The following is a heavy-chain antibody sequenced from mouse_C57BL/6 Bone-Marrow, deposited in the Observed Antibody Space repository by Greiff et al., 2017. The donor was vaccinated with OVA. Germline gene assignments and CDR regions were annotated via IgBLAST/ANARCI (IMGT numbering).Heavy chain of an antibody. Sequence: QVQLQQSGAELAKPGASVKLSCTASGYTFTSYWMHWVKQRPGQGLEWIGYINPSSGYTKYNQKFKDKATLTADKSSSTAYMQLSSLTYEDSAVYYCARIPSTTVEYFDYWGQGTTLTVSS. D-gene: IGHD1-1*01. CDR3: ARIPSTTVEYFDY. J-gene: IGHJ2*01. CDR1: GYTFTSYW. CDR2: INPSSGYT. V-gene: IGHV1-7*01.